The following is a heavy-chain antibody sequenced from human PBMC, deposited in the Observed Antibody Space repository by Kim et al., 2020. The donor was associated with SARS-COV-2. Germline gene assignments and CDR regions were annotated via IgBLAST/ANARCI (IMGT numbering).Heavy chain of an antibody. J-gene: IGHJ4*02. D-gene: IGHD6-19*01. Sequence: GGSLRLSCEASGFAVYRFAMNWVRQAPGQGLEWIAAITNNNGKTYYQDSVKGRFTISRDESKNIVYLHMSSLRVEDTAVYYCAKDHPSPGWPTFGDWGQGTLVDVSS. V-gene: IGHV3-23*01. CDR2: ITNNNGKT. CDR3: AKDHPSPGWPTFGD. CDR1: GFAVYRFA.